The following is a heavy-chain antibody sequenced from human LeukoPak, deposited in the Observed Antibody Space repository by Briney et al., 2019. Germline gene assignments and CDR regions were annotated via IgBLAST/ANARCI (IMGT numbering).Heavy chain of an antibody. CDR1: GGSFSGYY. CDR3: ARGADYDFWSGYSNWFDP. Sequence: PSETLSLTCAAYGGSFSGYYWSWIRQPPGKGLEWIGEINHSGSTNYNPSLKSRVTISVDTSKNQFSLKLSSVTAADTAVHYCARGADYDFWSGYSNWFDPWGQGTLVTVSS. CDR2: INHSGST. D-gene: IGHD3-3*01. J-gene: IGHJ5*02. V-gene: IGHV4-34*01.